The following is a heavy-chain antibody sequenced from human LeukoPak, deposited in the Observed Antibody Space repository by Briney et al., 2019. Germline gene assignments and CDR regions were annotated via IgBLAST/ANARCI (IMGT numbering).Heavy chain of an antibody. CDR1: GGSFSGYY. J-gene: IGHJ4*02. V-gene: IGHV4-34*01. CDR2: ITHSGST. CDR3: ARVGGSSGSYFDY. Sequence: SETLSLTCTVYGGSFSGYYWTWIRQPPGKGLEWIGEITHSGSTNYNPSLKSRVTISVDTSKKQFSLKLTSVTAADTAVYYCARVGGSSGSYFDYWGQGTLVTVSS. D-gene: IGHD3-22*01.